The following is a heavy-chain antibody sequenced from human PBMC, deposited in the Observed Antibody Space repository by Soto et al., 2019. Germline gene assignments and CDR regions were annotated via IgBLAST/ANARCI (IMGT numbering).Heavy chain of an antibody. D-gene: IGHD3-22*01. CDR1: GSSVNTAPYH. CDR3: ARDHHSYYDTSGYYPYFDF. V-gene: IGHV4-61*01. J-gene: IGHJ4*02. Sequence: PSETLSLTCTVSGSSVNTAPYHWSWIRQSPRNGLEWIGNIYYTGSTNDNPSFESRVAISLDTSHNQFSLRLTSLTAADTAVYFCARDHHSYYDTSGYYPYFDFWGQGTLVTVSS. CDR2: IYYTGST.